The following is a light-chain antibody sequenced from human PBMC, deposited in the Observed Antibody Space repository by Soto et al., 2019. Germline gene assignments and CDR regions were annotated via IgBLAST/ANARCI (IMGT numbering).Light chain of an antibody. J-gene: IGKJ1*01. V-gene: IGKV1D-16*01. CDR3: QHMRT. Sequence: DIQMTQSPSSLSASVGDRVTITCRASHGISNWLVWYQQKPDKAPKSLIYAASSLQSGVPSRFSGSGSGTDFTLTISSLQPEDFGSYYCQHMRTFGQGTKVDIK. CDR1: HGISNW. CDR2: AAS.